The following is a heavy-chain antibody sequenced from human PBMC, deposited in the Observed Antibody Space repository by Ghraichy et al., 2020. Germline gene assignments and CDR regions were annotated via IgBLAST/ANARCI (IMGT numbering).Heavy chain of an antibody. Sequence: LSLTCAASGFTFSDYYMSWIRQAPGKGLEWVSYISSSSSYANYADSVKGRLTISRDKAKNSLYLQMNSLRAEDTALYYCARGGRGYSYGFYWYFDLWGRGTLVTVSS. D-gene: IGHD5-18*01. J-gene: IGHJ2*01. CDR1: GFTFSDYY. V-gene: IGHV3-11*06. CDR3: ARGGRGYSYGFYWYFDL. CDR2: ISSSSSYA.